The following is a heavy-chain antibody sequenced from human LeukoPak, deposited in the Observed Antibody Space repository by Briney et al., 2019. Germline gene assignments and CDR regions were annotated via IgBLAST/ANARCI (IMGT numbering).Heavy chain of an antibody. Sequence: GESLKISCKGSGYSFTSYWIGWVRQMPGKGLEWMGIIYPGDSDTRYSPSFQGQVTISADKSISTAYLQWSSLKASDTAMYYCARRSSGRYVSYYGMDVWGQGTTVTVSS. CDR1: GYSFTSYW. D-gene: IGHD6-19*01. V-gene: IGHV5-51*01. CDR3: ARRSSGRYVSYYGMDV. J-gene: IGHJ6*02. CDR2: IYPGDSDT.